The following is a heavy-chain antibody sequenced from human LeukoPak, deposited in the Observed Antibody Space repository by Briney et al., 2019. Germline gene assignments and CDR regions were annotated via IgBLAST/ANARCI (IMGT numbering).Heavy chain of an antibody. Sequence: ASVTVSFKASGYTFTRHYIQWVRQAPGQGLEWMGIINPSGGSTSYAQKFQGRVTLTRDTSASTVYMELSSLRSEDTAVYYCARERGVAVAGEGVDHWGQGTLVTVSS. CDR3: ARERGVAVAGEGVDH. CDR1: GYTFTRHY. J-gene: IGHJ5*02. V-gene: IGHV1-46*01. CDR2: INPSGGST. D-gene: IGHD6-19*01.